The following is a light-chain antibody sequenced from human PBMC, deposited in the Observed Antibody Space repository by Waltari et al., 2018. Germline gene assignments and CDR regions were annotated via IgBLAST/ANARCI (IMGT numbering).Light chain of an antibody. CDR3: QQYNKWWT. J-gene: IGKJ1*01. V-gene: IGKV3-15*01. Sequence: EIVMTQSPATLSASPGEKVTISCRASQSVSSNLAWFQQKPGQAPRLLIFAASSRATDIPARFSGSGSGTEFTLIISSLQSEDSAVYYCQQYNKWWTFGQGTKVEIK. CDR1: QSVSSN. CDR2: AAS.